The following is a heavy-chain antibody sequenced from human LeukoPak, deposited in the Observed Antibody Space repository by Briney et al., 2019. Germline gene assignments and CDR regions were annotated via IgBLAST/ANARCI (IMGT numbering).Heavy chain of an antibody. CDR3: ARHEDRGSYYFFDY. V-gene: IGHV4-59*08. CDR1: GGSISSYY. CDR2: IYYSGST. D-gene: IGHD1-26*01. Sequence: SETLSLTCTVSGGSISSYYWSWIRQPPGKGQEWIGYIYYSGSTNYNPSLKSRVTISVDTSKNQFSLKLSSVTAADTAVYYCARHEDRGSYYFFDYWGQGTLVTVSS. J-gene: IGHJ4*02.